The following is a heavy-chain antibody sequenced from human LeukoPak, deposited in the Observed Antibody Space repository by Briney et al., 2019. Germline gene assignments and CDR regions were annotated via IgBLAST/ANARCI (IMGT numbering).Heavy chain of an antibody. Sequence: PSETLSLTCTVSGGSISSGDYYWSWIRQPPGKGLEWIGYIYYTGSTNNNPSLKSRVTISLDTSKNQFSLRLSSVTAADTAVYYCARDRRCGDGNCQLSSHYGMDVWGQGATVTVSS. V-gene: IGHV4-61*08. D-gene: IGHD2-15*01. CDR1: GGSISSGDYY. CDR3: ARDRRCGDGNCQLSSHYGMDV. CDR2: IYYTGST. J-gene: IGHJ6*02.